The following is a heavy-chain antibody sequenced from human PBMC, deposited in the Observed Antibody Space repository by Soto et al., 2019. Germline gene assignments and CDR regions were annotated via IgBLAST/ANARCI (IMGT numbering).Heavy chain of an antibody. CDR3: ARSPGGFTVATYFFDY. CDR1: GFSLSSKGMR. D-gene: IGHD4-17*01. CDR2: IDWDDDK. Sequence: SGPTLVNPTQTLTLTCTFSGFSLSSKGMRVSWIRQPPGKALEWLARIDWDDDKFYSPSLRTRLTISKDTSKNQVVLTMTNVDPKDTATYYCARSPGGFTVATYFFDYWGQGTLVTVSS. J-gene: IGHJ4*02. V-gene: IGHV2-70*04.